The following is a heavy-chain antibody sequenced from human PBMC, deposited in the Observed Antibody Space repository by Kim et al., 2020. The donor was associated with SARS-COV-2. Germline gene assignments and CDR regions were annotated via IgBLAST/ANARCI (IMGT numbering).Heavy chain of an antibody. D-gene: IGHD3-16*01. CDR1: GFSFGGHS. V-gene: IGHV3-48*04. Sequence: GGSLRLSCAASGFSFGGHSMNWVRQAPGKGLEWIAYIMSSGSLIFYADSVKGRFTISRDNARNSLYLQMSSLRAEDTAVYYCARGLGSYDYKNHRFDPWGQGTPVPVSS. CDR3: ARGLGSYDYKNHRFDP. CDR2: IMSSGSLI. J-gene: IGHJ5*02.